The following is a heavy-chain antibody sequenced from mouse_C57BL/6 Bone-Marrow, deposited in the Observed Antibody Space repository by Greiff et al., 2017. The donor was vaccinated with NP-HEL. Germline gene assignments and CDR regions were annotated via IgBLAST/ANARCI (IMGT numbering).Heavy chain of an antibody. CDR3: ARRGYGRGYAMDY. V-gene: IGHV5-12*01. Sequence: EVHLVESGGGLVQPGGSLKLSCAASGFTFSDYYMYWVRQTPEKRLEWVAYISNGGGSTYYPDTVKGRFTISRDNAKNTLYLQMSRLKSEDTAMYYCARRGYGRGYAMDYWGQGTSVTVSS. CDR1: GFTFSDYY. D-gene: IGHD1-1*01. J-gene: IGHJ4*01. CDR2: ISNGGGST.